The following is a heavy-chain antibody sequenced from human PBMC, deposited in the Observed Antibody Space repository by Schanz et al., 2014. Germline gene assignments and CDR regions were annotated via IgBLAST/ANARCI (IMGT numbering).Heavy chain of an antibody. Sequence: QMQLQGSGPGLVKPSETLSLTCAVSGGSISTYYWSWVRQPPGKGLEWLAYVYYTGSANYNPSLKVPLPITGDTPKTHFPLRRSFVTAADTAVYYCARLGSPHCRTSNCHYDWFGPWDQGTLVTVSS. CDR1: GGSISTYY. V-gene: IGHV4-59*08. D-gene: IGHD2-15*01. CDR2: VYYTGSA. CDR3: ARLGSPHCRTSNCHYDWFGP. J-gene: IGHJ5*02.